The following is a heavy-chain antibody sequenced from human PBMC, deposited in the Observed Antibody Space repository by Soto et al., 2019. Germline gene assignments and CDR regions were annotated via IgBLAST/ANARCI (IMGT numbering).Heavy chain of an antibody. V-gene: IGHV3-66*04. CDR1: GLVISSSY. D-gene: IGHD1-26*01. Sequence: EEPLAESGGGLVQPGGSLRLSCAASGLVISSSYMGWVRQAPGKGLEWVSGLYVDGRTYYTDSVKDRFTISRDDSKNTVYLQMNGLRVDDTAIYYCARQVGSYWYFDLWGRGTLVTVS. CDR3: ARQVGSYWYFDL. J-gene: IGHJ2*01. CDR2: LYVDGRT.